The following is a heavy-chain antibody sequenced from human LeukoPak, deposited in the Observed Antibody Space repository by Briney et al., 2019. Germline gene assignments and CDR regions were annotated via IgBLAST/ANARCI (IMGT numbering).Heavy chain of an antibody. Sequence: GGSLRLSCAASGFIFNNYGIHFVRQAPGKGLEWVSVVSYDGGYKYYADSVKGRFTMSRGNSRNTVYLQMTSLRPEDTAVYFCAKDSVKFGIVNLLEYWGQGTQVTVSS. D-gene: IGHD2/OR15-2a*01. CDR1: GFIFNNYG. CDR2: VSYDGGYK. J-gene: IGHJ4*02. CDR3: AKDSVKFGIVNLLEY. V-gene: IGHV3-30*18.